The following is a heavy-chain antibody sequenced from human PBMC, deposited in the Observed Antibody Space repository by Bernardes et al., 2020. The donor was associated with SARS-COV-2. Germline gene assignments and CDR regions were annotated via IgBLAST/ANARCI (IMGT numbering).Heavy chain of an antibody. V-gene: IGHV5-10-1*01. D-gene: IGHD2-15*01. CDR2: IDPSDSYT. J-gene: IGHJ4*02. CDR1: GYSFTSYW. CDR3: ARQPLVCSGGSCYSFFDY. Sequence: GESLKISCKGSGYSFTSYWISWVRQMPGKGLEWMGRIDPSDSYTNYSPSFQGHVTISADKSISTAYLQWSSLKASDTAMYYCARQPLVCSGGSCYSFFDYRGQRTLVTVSS.